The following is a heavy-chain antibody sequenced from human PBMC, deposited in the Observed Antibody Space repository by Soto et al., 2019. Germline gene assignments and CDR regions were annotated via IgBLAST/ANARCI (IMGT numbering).Heavy chain of an antibody. CDR3: ARRKGDYYDSSGYHYYFDY. Sequence: QVPLVQSGAAVKKPGASVKVSCKASGYTFTDYYVHWVRQAPGQGLEWMGWINPNSGGTKSAQKFQGRVTMTRDTSISTAYMGLSRLRSDDTAVYYCARRKGDYYDSSGYHYYFDYWGQGTLVTVSS. CDR2: INPNSGGT. CDR1: GYTFTDYY. V-gene: IGHV1-2*02. J-gene: IGHJ4*02. D-gene: IGHD3-22*01.